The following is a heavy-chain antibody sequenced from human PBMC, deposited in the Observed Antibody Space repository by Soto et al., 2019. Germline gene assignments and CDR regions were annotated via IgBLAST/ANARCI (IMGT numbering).Heavy chain of an antibody. V-gene: IGHV3-11*01. Sequence: QVQLVESGGGLVEPGGSLRLSCSASGFKFSDHYMTWIRQAPGKGLEWVSKISGGGTTTYYADSVKGRFTVSRDNAKNSLYLQMNSLRAEDTALSYCAGDPFYYASGFWGQGTLVTVSS. D-gene: IGHD3-10*01. CDR1: GFKFSDHY. CDR2: ISGGGTTT. CDR3: AGDPFYYASGF. J-gene: IGHJ4*02.